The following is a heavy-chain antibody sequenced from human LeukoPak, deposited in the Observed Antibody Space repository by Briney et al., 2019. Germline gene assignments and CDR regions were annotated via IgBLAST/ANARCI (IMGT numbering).Heavy chain of an antibody. D-gene: IGHD6-6*01. J-gene: IGHJ3*02. CDR2: ISAYNGNT. CDR3: AREDSSSPCDAFDI. CDR1: GYTFTSYG. V-gene: IGHV1-18*01. Sequence: GASVKVSCKASGYTFTSYGISWVRQAPGQGLEWMGWISAYNGNTNYAQKLQGRVTMTTDTSTSTAYMELRSLRSDDTAVYYCAREDSSSPCDAFDIWGQGTMVTVSS.